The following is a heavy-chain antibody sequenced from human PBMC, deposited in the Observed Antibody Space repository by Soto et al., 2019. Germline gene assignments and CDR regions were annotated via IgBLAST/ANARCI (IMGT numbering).Heavy chain of an antibody. CDR2: ISGSGGST. CDR3: AKVSSSQLYDFWSGYYGH. CDR1: GFTFSSYA. V-gene: IGHV3-23*01. Sequence: GGSLRLSCAASGFTFSSYAMSWVRQAPGKGLEWVSAISGSGGSTYYADSVKGRFTISRDNSKNTLYLQMNSLRAEDTAVYYCAKVSSSQLYDFWSGYYGHWGQGTLVTVSS. D-gene: IGHD3-3*01. J-gene: IGHJ4*02.